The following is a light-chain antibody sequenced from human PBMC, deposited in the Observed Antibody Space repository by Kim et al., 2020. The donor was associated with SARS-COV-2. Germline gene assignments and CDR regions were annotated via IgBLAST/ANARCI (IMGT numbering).Light chain of an antibody. CDR3: LTHNSYPFS. Sequence: SLGDRVTRTCQASQGISNYLAWFQQKPGTVPKSLIYAASSLQSGVPSRFSGIGSGTELTLTISSPQPEDCSIYHCLTHNSYPFSFGGGTTADIQ. CDR2: AAS. V-gene: IGKV1-17*03. CDR1: QGISNY. J-gene: IGKJ4*01.